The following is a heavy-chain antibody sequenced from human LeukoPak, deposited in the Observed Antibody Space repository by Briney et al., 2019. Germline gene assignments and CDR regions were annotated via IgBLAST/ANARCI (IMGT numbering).Heavy chain of an antibody. Sequence: SETLSLTCAVYGGSFSGYYWGWIRQPPGKGLEWIGEINHSGSTNYNPPLKSRVTISVDTSKNQFSLKLSSVTAADTAVYYCARGPRVLLWFGELPNSYYFDHWGQGTLVTVSS. D-gene: IGHD3-10*01. CDR2: INHSGST. CDR3: ARGPRVLLWFGELPNSYYFDH. J-gene: IGHJ4*02. CDR1: GGSFSGYY. V-gene: IGHV4-34*01.